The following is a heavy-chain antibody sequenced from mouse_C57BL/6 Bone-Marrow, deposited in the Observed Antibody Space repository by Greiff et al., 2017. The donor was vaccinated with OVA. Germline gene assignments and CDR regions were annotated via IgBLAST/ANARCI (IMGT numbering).Heavy chain of an antibody. CDR2: IYPGDGDT. V-gene: IGHV1-82*01. CDR1: GYAFSSPW. CDR3: ARFHYYGSSHWYFDV. D-gene: IGHD1-1*01. J-gene: IGHJ1*03. Sequence: QVQLQQSGPELVKPGASVKISCKASGYAFSSPWMNWVKQRPGKGLEWIGRIYPGDGDTNYNGKFKGKATLTADKSSSTAYMQLSSLTSEDSAVYFCARFHYYGSSHWYFDVWGTGTTVTVSS.